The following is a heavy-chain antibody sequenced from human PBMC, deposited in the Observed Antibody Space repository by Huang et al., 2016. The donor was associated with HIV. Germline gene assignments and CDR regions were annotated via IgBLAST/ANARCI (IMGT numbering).Heavy chain of an antibody. Sequence: QLRESGPGLVKPSETLSLTCSASGTSMTRSTFYWGLFRQPPGRGLEWIGSVYFLGNPYYNPALKRRVTISIDTANKQYSMRRTSVTAADTAVYFCAREVRSVDTDRPDGYYYRGLDVWGQGTTVIVSS. D-gene: IGHD2-2*03. V-gene: IGHV4-39*02. CDR1: GTSMTRSTFY. CDR3: AREVRSVDTDRPDGYYYRGLDV. CDR2: VYFLGNP. J-gene: IGHJ6*02.